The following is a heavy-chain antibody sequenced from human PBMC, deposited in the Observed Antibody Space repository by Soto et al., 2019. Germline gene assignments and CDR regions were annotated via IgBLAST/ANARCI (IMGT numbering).Heavy chain of an antibody. V-gene: IGHV3-23*01. D-gene: IGHD2-21*01. J-gene: IGHJ4*02. CDR1: GFTFSSYA. CDR3: AKVYGGNWYFDY. CDR2: MSGTGGST. Sequence: GGSLRLSCAASGFTFSSYAMGWVRQAPGKGLEWVSAMSGTGGSTYYADSVKGRFTISRDNSRNTVYLQMNSLRAEDTAVYYCAKVYGGNWYFDYWGQGTLVTVSS.